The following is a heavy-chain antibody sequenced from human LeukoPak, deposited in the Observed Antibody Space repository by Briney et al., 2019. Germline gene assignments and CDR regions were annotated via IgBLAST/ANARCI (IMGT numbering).Heavy chain of an antibody. CDR1: GFTFSNYA. V-gene: IGHV3-21*01. CDR3: ARHYYDSSGYTPGWFDP. CDR2: ISSSSSYI. Sequence: GGSLRLSCAASGFTFSNYAMNWVRQAPGKGLEWVSSISSSSSYIYYADSVKGRFTISRDNAKNSLYLQMNSLRAEDTAVYYCARHYYDSSGYTPGWFDPWGQGTLVTVSS. D-gene: IGHD3-22*01. J-gene: IGHJ5*02.